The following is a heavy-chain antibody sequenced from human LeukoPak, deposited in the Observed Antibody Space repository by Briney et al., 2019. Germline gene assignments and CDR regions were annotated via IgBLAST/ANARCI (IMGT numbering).Heavy chain of an antibody. Sequence: SETLSLTCTVSGGSINSYYWSWIRQHPGKGLEWIGYIYYSGSTYYNPSLKSRVTISVDTSKNQFSLKLSSVTAADTAVYYCARHCSSTSCSDAFDIWGRGTMVTVSS. CDR3: ARHCSSTSCSDAFDI. V-gene: IGHV4-59*08. CDR1: GGSINSYY. CDR2: IYYSGST. D-gene: IGHD2-2*01. J-gene: IGHJ3*02.